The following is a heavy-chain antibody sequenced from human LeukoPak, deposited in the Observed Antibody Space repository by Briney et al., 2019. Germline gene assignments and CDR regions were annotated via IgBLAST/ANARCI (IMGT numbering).Heavy chain of an antibody. V-gene: IGHV4-4*07. CDR1: VGSISRYY. Sequence: SEALSVTCMVSVGSISRYYWSWLRQPAGKGVECMGRIYIIGSTNYNPSLKTRVTMSVDTSKNQFSLKLSSVTAADTAVYYCARCLGYCSGGSCYSVPHYYGMDVWGQGTTVTVPS. D-gene: IGHD2-15*01. CDR2: IYIIGST. CDR3: ARCLGYCSGGSCYSVPHYYGMDV. J-gene: IGHJ6*02.